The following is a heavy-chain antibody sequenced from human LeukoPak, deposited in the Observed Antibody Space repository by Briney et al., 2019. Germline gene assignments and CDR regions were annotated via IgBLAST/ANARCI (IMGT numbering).Heavy chain of an antibody. CDR3: ARDGEGSSGDNYYFDY. V-gene: IGHV1-69*04. CDR1: GGTFSSYT. D-gene: IGHD6-19*01. J-gene: IGHJ4*02. Sequence: SVKVSCKASGGTFSSYTISWVRQAPGQGLEWMGRIIPILGIANYAQKFQGRVTITADKSTSTAYMELSSLRSEDTAVYYCARDGEGSSGDNYYFDYWGQGTLVTVSS. CDR2: IIPILGIA.